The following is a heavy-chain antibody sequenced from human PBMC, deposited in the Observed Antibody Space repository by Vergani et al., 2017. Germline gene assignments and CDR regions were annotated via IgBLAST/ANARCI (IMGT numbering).Heavy chain of an antibody. V-gene: IGHV4-39*07. Sequence: QLQLQESGPGLVKPSETLSLTCTVSGGSISSSSYYWGWIRQPPGKGLEWIGSIYYSGSTYYNPSLKSRVTISVDTSKNQFSLKLSSVTAADTAVYYCARATVYYDMLTGEVLYYYYGMDVWGQGTTVTVSS. J-gene: IGHJ6*02. CDR3: ARATVYYDMLTGEVLYYYYGMDV. CDR1: GGSISSSSYY. CDR2: IYYSGST. D-gene: IGHD3-9*01.